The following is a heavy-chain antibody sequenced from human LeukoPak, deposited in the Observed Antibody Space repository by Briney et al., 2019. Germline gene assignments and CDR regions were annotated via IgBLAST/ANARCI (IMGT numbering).Heavy chain of an antibody. Sequence: ASVKVSCKASGYTFTSYGISWVRQAPGQGLEWMGWISAYNGNTNYAQKLQGRVTMTTDTSTSTAYVELRSLRSDDTAVYYCARDNDYVWGSYRAQDYWGQGTLVTVSS. CDR2: ISAYNGNT. D-gene: IGHD3-16*02. CDR3: ARDNDYVWGSYRAQDY. CDR1: GYTFTSYG. V-gene: IGHV1-18*01. J-gene: IGHJ4*02.